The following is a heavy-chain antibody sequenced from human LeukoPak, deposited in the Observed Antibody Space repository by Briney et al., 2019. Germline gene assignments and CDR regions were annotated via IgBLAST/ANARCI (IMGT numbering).Heavy chain of an antibody. D-gene: IGHD4-17*01. J-gene: IGHJ3*02. V-gene: IGHV1-8*01. CDR3: ATPSPLTVTTLAFDI. CDR2: MNPNRGNT. CDR1: VYTFTSYD. Sequence: ASVKVSCKASVYTFTSYDINWVRQATGQGREGMGWMNPNRGNTGYAQKFQGRVTITRNSSRSRAYMERSSGLSEYTAVYYCATPSPLTVTTLAFDIWGQGTMVTVSS.